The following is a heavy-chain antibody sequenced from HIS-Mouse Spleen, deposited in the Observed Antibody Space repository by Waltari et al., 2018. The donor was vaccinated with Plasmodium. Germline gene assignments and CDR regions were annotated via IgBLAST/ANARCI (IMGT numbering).Heavy chain of an antibody. J-gene: IGHJ3*02. D-gene: IGHD1-1*01. V-gene: IGHV3-13*01. CDR1: GFTFGCYD. Sequence: EVQLVESGGGLVQPGGSLRLSCAASGFTFGCYDMHWVRQATGKGLEWVSAIGTAGDTYYPGSVKGRFTISRENAKNSLYLQMNSLRAGDTAAYYCARGRWNHAFDIWGQGTMVTVSS. CDR2: IGTAGDT. CDR3: ARGRWNHAFDI.